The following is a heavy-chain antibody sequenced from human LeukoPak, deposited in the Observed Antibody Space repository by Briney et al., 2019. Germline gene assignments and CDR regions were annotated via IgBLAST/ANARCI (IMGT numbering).Heavy chain of an antibody. CDR2: ISYDGTEA. CDR1: GFTFSSNG. D-gene: IGHD2-21*02. CDR3: AKDYFYRGRLVTTILYYFDH. V-gene: IGHV3-30*18. Sequence: GGSLRLSCAASGFTFSSNGMHWVRQAPGKGLEWVAVISYDGTEAYYADSVKGRFTISRDTSKNTLFLQMNSLRADDTAVYYCAKDYFYRGRLVTTILYYFDHRGQGTLVTVSS. J-gene: IGHJ4*02.